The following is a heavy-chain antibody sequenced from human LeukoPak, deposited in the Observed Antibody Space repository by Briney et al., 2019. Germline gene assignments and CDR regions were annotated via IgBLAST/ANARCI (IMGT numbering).Heavy chain of an antibody. D-gene: IGHD2-2*01. CDR3: ATPGGYCSSTSCCDGAIDY. V-gene: IGHV4-39*01. J-gene: IGHJ4*02. CDR1: GGSISSNSYY. Sequence: SETLSLTRTVSGGSISSNSYYWDWIRQPPGKGLEWIGSIYYSGSTYYNPSLKSRVTISVDTSKNQFSLKLSSVTAADTAVYYCATPGGYCSSTSCCDGAIDYWGQGTLVTVSS. CDR2: IYYSGST.